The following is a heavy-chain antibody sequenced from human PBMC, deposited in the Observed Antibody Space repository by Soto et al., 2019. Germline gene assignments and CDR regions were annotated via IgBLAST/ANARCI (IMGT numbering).Heavy chain of an antibody. CDR3: ARLTYFGVNRYFDY. CDR2: IYYSGST. CDR1: GGSISSSSYY. J-gene: IGHJ4*02. Sequence: SETLSLTCTVSGGSISSSSYYWGWIRQPPGKGLEWIGSIYYSGSTYYNPSLKSRVTISVDTSKNQFSLKLSSVTAADTAVYYCARLTYFGVNRYFDYWGKGTLVTVAS. D-gene: IGHD3-9*01. V-gene: IGHV4-39*01.